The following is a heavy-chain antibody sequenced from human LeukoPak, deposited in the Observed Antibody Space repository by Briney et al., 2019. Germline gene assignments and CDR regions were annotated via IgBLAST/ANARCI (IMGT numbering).Heavy chain of an antibody. V-gene: IGHV4-59*01. CDR2: IYYSGST. CDR1: GGSISSYY. CDR3: ARGPGYSSSWYLSHYFDH. J-gene: IGHJ4*02. Sequence: PSETLSLTCTVSGGSISSYYWSWIRQPPGKGLEWIGYIYYSGSTNYNPSLKSRVTTSVDTSKNQFSLKLSSVTAADTAVYYCARGPGYSSSWYLSHYFDHWGQGTLVTVSS. D-gene: IGHD6-13*01.